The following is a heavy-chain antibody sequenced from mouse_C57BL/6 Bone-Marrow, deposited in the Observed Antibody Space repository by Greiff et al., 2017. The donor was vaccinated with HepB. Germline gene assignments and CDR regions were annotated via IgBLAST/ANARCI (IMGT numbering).Heavy chain of an antibody. CDR2: IYPGSGNT. CDR3: ARSGTTVVATDYFDY. J-gene: IGHJ2*01. D-gene: IGHD1-1*01. CDR1: GYTFTDYY. Sequence: QVQLQQSGAELVRPGASVKLSCKASGYTFTDYYINWVKQRPGQGLEWIARIYPGSGNTYYNEKFKGKATLTAEKSSSTAYMQLSSLTSEDSAVYFCARSGTTVVATDYFDYWGQGTTLTVSS. V-gene: IGHV1-76*01.